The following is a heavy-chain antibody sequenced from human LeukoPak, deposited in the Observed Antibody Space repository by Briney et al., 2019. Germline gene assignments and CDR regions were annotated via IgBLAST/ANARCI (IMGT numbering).Heavy chain of an antibody. CDR2: IDQDGSQK. CDR1: GFTFRSYW. V-gene: IGHV3-7*02. D-gene: IGHD3-22*01. CDR3: ARLESSGYYYSFDY. Sequence: GGSLRLSCAASGFTFRSYWMGWVRQAPGKGLEWVANIDQDGSQKHYLDSVNGRFTISRDNAKNSLNLQVNSLRAEDTAVYYCARLESSGYYYSFDYWGQGTLVTVSS. J-gene: IGHJ4*02.